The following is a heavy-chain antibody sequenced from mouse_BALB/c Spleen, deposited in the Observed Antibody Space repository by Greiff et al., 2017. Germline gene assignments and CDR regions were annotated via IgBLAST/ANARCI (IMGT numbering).Heavy chain of an antibody. CDR1: GFTFTDYY. D-gene: IGHD3-3*01. Sequence: EVKLVESGGGLVQPGGSLRLSCATSGFTFTDYYMSWVRQPPGKALEWLGFIRNKANGYTTEYSASVKGRFTISRDNSQSILYLQMNTLRAEDSATYYCARDRGWEGYYAMDYWGQGTSVTVSS. CDR3: ARDRGWEGYYAMDY. CDR2: IRNKANGYTT. J-gene: IGHJ4*01. V-gene: IGHV7-3*02.